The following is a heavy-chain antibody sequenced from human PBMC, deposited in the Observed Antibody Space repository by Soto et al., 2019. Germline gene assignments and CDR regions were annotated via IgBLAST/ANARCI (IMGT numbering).Heavy chain of an antibody. CDR2: IDPSDSYT. CDR3: ARHNRVPPNYGMDV. V-gene: IGHV5-10-1*01. J-gene: IGHJ6*02. Sequence: GESLKISCKGSGYSFTSYCISWVRQMPGKGLEWMWRIDPSDSYTNYSPSFQGHVTISADKSISTAYLQWSSLKASDTAMYYCARHNRVPPNYGMDVWGQGTTVTAP. CDR1: GYSFTSYC.